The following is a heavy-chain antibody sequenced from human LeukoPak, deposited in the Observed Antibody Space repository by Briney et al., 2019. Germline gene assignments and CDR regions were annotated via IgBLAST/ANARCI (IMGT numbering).Heavy chain of an antibody. CDR1: GYTLTSYG. CDR3: ARGGDYGDYNWFDP. D-gene: IGHD4-17*01. V-gene: IGHV1-18*04. CDR2: ISAWNCNT. J-gene: IGHJ5*02. Sequence: GSVKVSCKASGYTLTSYGISWVRQAPGQGLEWLGWISAWNCNTNYAQKLQGRVTMTTDTSTSTAYMELRSLRSDDTAVYYCARGGDYGDYNWFDPWGQGTLVTVSS.